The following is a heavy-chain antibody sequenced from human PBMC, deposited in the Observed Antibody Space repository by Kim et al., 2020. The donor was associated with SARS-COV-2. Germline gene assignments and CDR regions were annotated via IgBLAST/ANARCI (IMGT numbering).Heavy chain of an antibody. Sequence: GGSLRLSCAASGFTFSSYEMNWVRQAPGKGLEWVSYISSSGSTIYYADSVKGRFTISRDNAKNSLYLQMNSLRAEDTAVYYCARWPQTDAFDIWGQGTMVTVSS. CDR3: ARWPQTDAFDI. V-gene: IGHV3-48*03. CDR1: GFTFSSYE. J-gene: IGHJ3*02. CDR2: ISSSGSTI. D-gene: IGHD5-12*01.